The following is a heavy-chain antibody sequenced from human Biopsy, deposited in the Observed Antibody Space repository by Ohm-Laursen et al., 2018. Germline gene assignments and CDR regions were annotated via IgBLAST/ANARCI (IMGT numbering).Heavy chain of an antibody. CDR2: INHSGST. V-gene: IGHV4-39*07. CDR3: ARESDSSGYYYRDY. J-gene: IGHJ4*02. CDR1: GDSISSSNFY. D-gene: IGHD3-22*01. Sequence: SETLSLTCTVSGDSISSSNFYWAWIRQPPGKGLEWIGEINHSGSTNYNPSLKSRVTISLDTSKNQLSLKLSSVTAADTAVYYCARESDSSGYYYRDYWGQGTLVTVSS.